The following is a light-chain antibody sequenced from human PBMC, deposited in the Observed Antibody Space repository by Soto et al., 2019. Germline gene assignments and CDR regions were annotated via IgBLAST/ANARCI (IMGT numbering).Light chain of an antibody. J-gene: IGKJ1*01. CDR3: QQYNNWPQT. CDR2: GAS. CDR1: QSVSSN. Sequence: DIVMTQSPATLSVSPGERATLSCRASQSVSSNLAWYQQKPGQAPRLLIYGASTRATGIPARFSGSGAGTEFTLTISRLQSEDFAVYYCQQYNNWPQTFGQGTKVAIK. V-gene: IGKV3-15*01.